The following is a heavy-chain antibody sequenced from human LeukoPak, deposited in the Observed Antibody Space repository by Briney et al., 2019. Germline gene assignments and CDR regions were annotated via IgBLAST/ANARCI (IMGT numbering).Heavy chain of an antibody. CDR1: GFTFSSYW. D-gene: IGHD3-16*01. Sequence: GGSLRLSCAASGFTFSSYWMHWVRQAPGKGLVWVSRINSDGSTTSYADSVKGRFTISRDNAKNTLNLQMNSLRAEDTAVYYCVRPQGGYGGASDNWGQGTLVTVSS. J-gene: IGHJ4*02. CDR2: INSDGSTT. V-gene: IGHV3-74*01. CDR3: VRPQGGYGGASDN.